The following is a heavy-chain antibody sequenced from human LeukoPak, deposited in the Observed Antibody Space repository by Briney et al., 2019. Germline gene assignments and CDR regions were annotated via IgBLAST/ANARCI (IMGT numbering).Heavy chain of an antibody. CDR2: IYYSGST. CDR1: GGSVSSGDYY. V-gene: IGHV4-31*03. J-gene: IGHJ4*02. CDR3: ARGRVVVVVAATDSGIDY. Sequence: SETLSLTCTVSGGSVSSGDYYWSWSRQHPGKGLEWIGYIYYSGSTYYNPSLRSRVTISVDTSKNQFSLKLSSVTAADTAVYYCARGRVVVVVAATDSGIDYWGQGTLVTVSS. D-gene: IGHD2-15*01.